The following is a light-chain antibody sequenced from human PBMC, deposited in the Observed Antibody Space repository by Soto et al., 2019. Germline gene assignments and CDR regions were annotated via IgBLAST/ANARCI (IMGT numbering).Light chain of an antibody. J-gene: IGLJ2*01. Sequence: QSALTQPASVSGSPGQSITISCTGTSRDVGTYTLVSWYQQYPGKAPKLIIYEGSKRLSGVSNRFSASKTGRTASLTISGLQPEDEADYYCCSYAGTSSVVFGGGTKLTVL. CDR1: SRDVGTYTL. CDR2: EGS. CDR3: CSYAGTSSVV. V-gene: IGLV2-23*01.